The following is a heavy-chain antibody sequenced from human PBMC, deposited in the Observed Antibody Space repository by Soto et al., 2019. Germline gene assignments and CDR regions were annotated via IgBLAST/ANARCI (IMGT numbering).Heavy chain of an antibody. CDR1: GGTFSSYT. J-gene: IGHJ6*03. CDR2: IIPILGIA. V-gene: IGHV1-69*02. Sequence: QVQLVQSGAEVKKPGSSVKVSCKASGGTFSSYTISWVRQAPGQGLEWMGRIIPILGIANYAQKFQGRVTITADKSTSTAYMELSSLRSEDTAVYYCASDENYYGSGSPYYYYMDVWGKGTTVTVSS. D-gene: IGHD3-10*01. CDR3: ASDENYYGSGSPYYYYMDV.